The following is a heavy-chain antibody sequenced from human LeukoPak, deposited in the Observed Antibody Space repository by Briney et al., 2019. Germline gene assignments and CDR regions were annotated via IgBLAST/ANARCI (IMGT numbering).Heavy chain of an antibody. V-gene: IGHV3-48*01. D-gene: IGHD3-3*01. Sequence: GGSLRLSCAASGFTVSSNYMSWVRQAPGKGPEWVSYIDARSGITYYADSVQGRFTISRDNAKESVFLQMNGLRVDDTAVYYCARTYDFGRGPPGDAFDNWGQGTPVIVSS. J-gene: IGHJ3*02. CDR2: IDARSGIT. CDR3: ARTYDFGRGPPGDAFDN. CDR1: GFTVSSNY.